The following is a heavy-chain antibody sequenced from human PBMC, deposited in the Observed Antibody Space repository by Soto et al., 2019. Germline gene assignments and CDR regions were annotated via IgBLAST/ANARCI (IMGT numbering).Heavy chain of an antibody. CDR1: GFTFSSYA. CDR3: AKDEWLI. D-gene: IGHD5-12*01. CDR2: ISYDGSNK. Sequence: GESLKISCAASGFTFSSYAMHWVRQAPGKGLEWVAVISYDGSNKYYADSVKGRFTISRDNSKNTLYLQMNSLRAEDTAVYYCAKDEWLIRGQGTLVTVSS. J-gene: IGHJ4*02. V-gene: IGHV3-30-3*01.